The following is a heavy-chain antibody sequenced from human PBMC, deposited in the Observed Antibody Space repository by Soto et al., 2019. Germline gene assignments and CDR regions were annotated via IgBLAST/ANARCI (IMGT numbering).Heavy chain of an antibody. CDR1: GFTFSDHY. Sequence: EVQLVESGGGLVQPGGSLRLSCAASGFTFSDHYMDWVRQAPGEGLVWVGRTRNKANSYTTEYAASVKGSFTISKDDSKNSLYLQMNSLKTEDTAVYYCARENYDFWSGWSYYMDVWGKGTTVTVSS. V-gene: IGHV3-72*01. CDR3: ARENYDFWSGWSYYMDV. D-gene: IGHD3-3*01. CDR2: TRNKANSYTT. J-gene: IGHJ6*03.